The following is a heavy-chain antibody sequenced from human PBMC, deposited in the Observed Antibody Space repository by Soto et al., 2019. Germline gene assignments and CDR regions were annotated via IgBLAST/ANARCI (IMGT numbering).Heavy chain of an antibody. J-gene: IGHJ4*02. CDR1: GGTFSSYA. D-gene: IGHD3-3*01. CDR3: AMSVLSTIFGVVIRKGYFDY. CDR2: IIPLFGTA. V-gene: IGHV1-69*06. Sequence: QVQLVQSGAEVKKPGSSVKVSCKASGGTFSSYAISWVRQAPGQGLEWMGGIIPLFGTANYAQKFQGRVTITADKSTSTAYMELSSLSSEDTAVYYCAMSVLSTIFGVVIRKGYFDYWGQGTLVTVCS.